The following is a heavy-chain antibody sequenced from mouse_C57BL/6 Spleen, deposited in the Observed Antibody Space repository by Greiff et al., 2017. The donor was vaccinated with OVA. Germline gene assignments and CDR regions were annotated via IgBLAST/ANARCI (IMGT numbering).Heavy chain of an antibody. D-gene: IGHD2-1*01. CDR1: GYTFTSYW. V-gene: IGHV1-52*01. J-gene: IGHJ4*01. CDR3: ARGAYGNYNYYAMDY. Sequence: QVQLQQPGAELVRPGSSVKLSCKASGYTFTSYWMHWVKQRPIQGLEWIGNIDPSDSETHSNQKFKDKATLTVDKSSSTAYMQLSSRTSEDSAVDYCARGAYGNYNYYAMDYWGQGTSVTVSS. CDR2: IDPSDSET.